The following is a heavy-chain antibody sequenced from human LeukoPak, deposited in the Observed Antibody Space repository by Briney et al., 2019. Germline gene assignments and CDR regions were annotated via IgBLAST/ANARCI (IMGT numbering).Heavy chain of an antibody. D-gene: IGHD6-13*01. Sequence: GGSLRLSCAAAGFTFSDYYMTWIRQSPGKWLEWVSYISSCSSHTHYADSVKGRFTISRDNAKNSLYLQMSSLRADDTAVYYCARVGVIAAAGTFDFWGQGTLVTVSS. CDR3: ARVGVIAAAGTFDF. V-gene: IGHV3-11*06. CDR2: ISSCSSHT. CDR1: GFTFSDYY. J-gene: IGHJ4*02.